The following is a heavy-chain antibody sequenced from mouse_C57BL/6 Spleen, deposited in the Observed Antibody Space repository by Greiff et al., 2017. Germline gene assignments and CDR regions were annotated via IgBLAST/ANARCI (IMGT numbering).Heavy chain of an antibody. D-gene: IGHD1-1*01. J-gene: IGHJ3*01. CDR2: IDPETGGT. CDR3: TRGGYYGTFAY. V-gene: IGHV1-15*01. Sequence: QVQLKESGAELVRPGASVTLSCKASGYTFTDYEMHWVKQTPVHGLEWIGAIDPETGGTAYNQKFKGKAILTADKSSSTAYMELRSLTSEDSAVYYCTRGGYYGTFAYWGQGTLVTVSA. CDR1: GYTFTDYE.